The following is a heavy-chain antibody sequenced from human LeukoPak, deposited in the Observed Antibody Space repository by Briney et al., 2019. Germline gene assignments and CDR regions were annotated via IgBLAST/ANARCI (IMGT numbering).Heavy chain of an antibody. J-gene: IGHJ4*02. Sequence: SETLSLTCTVSGGSISSSRYYWGWIRQPPGKGLEWIGSIYYSGSTYYNPSLKSRVTMSVDTSKNQFSLKLSSVTAADTAVYYCARGTLGANTALDDWGQGTLVTVSS. CDR1: GGSISSSRYY. D-gene: IGHD1-26*01. V-gene: IGHV4-39*07. CDR3: ARGTLGANTALDD. CDR2: IYYSGST.